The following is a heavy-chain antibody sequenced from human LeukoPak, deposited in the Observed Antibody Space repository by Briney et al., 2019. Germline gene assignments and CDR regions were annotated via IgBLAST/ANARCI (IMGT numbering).Heavy chain of an antibody. Sequence: SETLSLTCSVSSESISHSTYYWGWIRQPPGKGLEWIGSIYHSGSTYYNPSLKSRVTISVDTSRNQFSLKLTSVTAADTAVYYCARAAAIVRYFHNWGQGTLVTVSS. CDR2: IYHSGST. CDR3: ARAAAIVRYFHN. CDR1: SESISHSTYY. V-gene: IGHV4-39*07. D-gene: IGHD2-21*01. J-gene: IGHJ1*01.